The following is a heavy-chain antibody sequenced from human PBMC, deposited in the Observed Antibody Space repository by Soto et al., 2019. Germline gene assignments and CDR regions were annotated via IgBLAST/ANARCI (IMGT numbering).Heavy chain of an antibody. Sequence: SETLSPACPVSGASIRDTTYYWGWIREPPGKGLEWIGSIQYSGSTQYTPSLRSRVTISVDPSKSQFSLNLTSVTPADTSVYYCARHMRAVAAPLAYWGQGTVVTSPQ. D-gene: IGHD6-19*01. CDR2: IQYSGST. V-gene: IGHV4-39*01. CDR3: ARHMRAVAAPLAY. J-gene: IGHJ4*02. CDR1: GASIRDTTYY.